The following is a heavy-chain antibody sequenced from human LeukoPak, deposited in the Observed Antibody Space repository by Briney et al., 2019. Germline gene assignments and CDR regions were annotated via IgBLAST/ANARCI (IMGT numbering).Heavy chain of an antibody. J-gene: IGHJ4*02. CDR2: INGDGSIE. D-gene: IGHD1-26*01. Sequence: GGCLRLSCAASGFTFSSYWMTWVRQAPGKGLEWVSSINGDGSIENYVHSVRGRFSIFRDNAKDALYLQMNSLRVDDTAIYCCARDPIVGDTGGGDYWGQGTLVTVSS. V-gene: IGHV3-7*01. CDR1: GFTFSSYW. CDR3: ARDPIVGDTGGGDY.